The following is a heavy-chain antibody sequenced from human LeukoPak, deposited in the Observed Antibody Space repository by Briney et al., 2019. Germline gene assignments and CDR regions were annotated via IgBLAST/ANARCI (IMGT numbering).Heavy chain of an antibody. CDR3: TRRTGYCSSTSCPALFDC. Sequence: PGGSLRLSCTASGFTFGDYAMSWFRQAPGKGLEWVGFIRSKAYGGTTEYAASVKGRFTISRDDSKSIAYLQMNSLKTEDTAVYYCTRRTGYCSSTSCPALFDCWGQGTLVTVSS. V-gene: IGHV3-49*03. D-gene: IGHD2-2*01. CDR2: IRSKAYGGTT. J-gene: IGHJ4*02. CDR1: GFTFGDYA.